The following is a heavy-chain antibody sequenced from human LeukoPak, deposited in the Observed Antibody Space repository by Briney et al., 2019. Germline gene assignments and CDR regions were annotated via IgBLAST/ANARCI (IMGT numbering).Heavy chain of an antibody. CDR1: GGSFSSYY. Sequence: SETLSLTCAVSGGSFSSYYWGWIRQPPGKGLEWIGSIYYSGSTYYNPSLKSRVTISVDTSKNQFSLKLSSVTAADTAVYYCASTYYDILTGYEALDIWGQGTMVTVSS. D-gene: IGHD3-9*01. V-gene: IGHV4-39*07. CDR3: ASTYYDILTGYEALDI. CDR2: IYYSGST. J-gene: IGHJ3*02.